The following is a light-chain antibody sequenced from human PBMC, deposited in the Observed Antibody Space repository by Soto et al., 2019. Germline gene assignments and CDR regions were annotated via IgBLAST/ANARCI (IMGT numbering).Light chain of an antibody. CDR2: DAS. J-gene: IGKJ2*01. CDR3: QQRSNWPPGYT. Sequence: EIVLTQSPATLSLSPGEIATLSCRASQSVSSYLAWYQQKPGQAPRLLIYDASNRATGIPARFSGSGSGTDFTLTISRREPEDFAVYYCQQRSNWPPGYTFGQGTKLEIK. V-gene: IGKV3-11*01. CDR1: QSVSSY.